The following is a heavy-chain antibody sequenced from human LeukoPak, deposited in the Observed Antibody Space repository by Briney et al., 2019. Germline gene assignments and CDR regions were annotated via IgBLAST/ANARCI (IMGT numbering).Heavy chain of an antibody. Sequence: GESLKISCKASGYTFNIYWIAWVRQMPGKGLEWMGIIYPGDSDTRYSPSFQGQVTISADKSISTAYLQWSSLTASDTAMYYCARLSSRNWFDPWGQGTLVTVSS. CDR1: GYTFNIYW. J-gene: IGHJ5*02. CDR3: ARLSSRNWFDP. V-gene: IGHV5-51*01. CDR2: IYPGDSDT. D-gene: IGHD2/OR15-2a*01.